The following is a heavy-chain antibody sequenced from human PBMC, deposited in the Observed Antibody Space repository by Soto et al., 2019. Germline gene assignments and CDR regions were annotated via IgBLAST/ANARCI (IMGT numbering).Heavy chain of an antibody. D-gene: IGHD5-18*01. Sequence: EVQLVESGGGVVQPGGSLRLSCAASGFTFSSYWMHWVRQAPGKGLVWISRINSDESSTSYADSVKGRFTISRDNAKNTLYLQMNSLTAEDTAVYYCARDRGYSYGFAFDIWGQGTMVTVSS. J-gene: IGHJ3*02. V-gene: IGHV3-74*01. CDR1: GFTFSSYW. CDR2: INSDESST. CDR3: ARDRGYSYGFAFDI.